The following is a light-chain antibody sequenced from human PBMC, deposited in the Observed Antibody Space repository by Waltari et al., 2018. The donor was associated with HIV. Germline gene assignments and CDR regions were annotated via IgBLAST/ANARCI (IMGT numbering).Light chain of an antibody. Sequence: QSALTQPAPVSGSPGQSTTIPRTGTRSAVGGYKLVSWSQQHPGKAPKVMIYEGSKRPSGVSNRFSGSKSGNTASLTISGLQAEDEADYYCCSYTGSSTRRPYVFGTGTKVTVL. CDR2: EGS. CDR1: RSAVGGYKL. V-gene: IGLV2-23*01. CDR3: CSYTGSSTRRPYV. J-gene: IGLJ1*01.